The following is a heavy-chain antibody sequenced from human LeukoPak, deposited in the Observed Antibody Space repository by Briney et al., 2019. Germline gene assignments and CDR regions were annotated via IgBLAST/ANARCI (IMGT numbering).Heavy chain of an antibody. D-gene: IGHD1-7*01. Sequence: GGSLRLSCAASGFTFSSTGMHWVRQAPGKGLEWVAFIRFDATSEYYADSVRGRFTISRDISSNTLSLQMNSLRTEDTAMYYCARGRITGTTVRRPAAATLFDYWGQGTLVTVSS. CDR1: GFTFSSTG. V-gene: IGHV3-30*02. J-gene: IGHJ4*02. CDR3: ARGRITGTTVRRPAAATLFDY. CDR2: IRFDATSE.